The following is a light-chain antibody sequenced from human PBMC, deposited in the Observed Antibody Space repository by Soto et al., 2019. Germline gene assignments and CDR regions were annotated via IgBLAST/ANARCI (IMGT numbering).Light chain of an antibody. V-gene: IGKV3-11*01. CDR2: DAS. Sequence: EIVLTQSPATLSLSPGERATLSCRASRSVSSYLAWYQQKPGQAPRLLIYDASNRAAGIPARFSGSGSETAFTLAISNLEPEAFAVYDCQQRYAWPPISFGQGTRLEIK. CDR3: QQRYAWPPIS. J-gene: IGKJ5*01. CDR1: RSVSSY.